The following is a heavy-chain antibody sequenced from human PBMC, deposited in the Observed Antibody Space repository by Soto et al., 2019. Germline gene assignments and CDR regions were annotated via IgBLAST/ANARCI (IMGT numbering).Heavy chain of an antibody. Sequence: SLRLSCAASGFTFSSYAMHWVRQAPGKGLEWVAVISYDGSNKYYTDSVKGRFTISRDNSKNTLYLQMNSLRAEDTAVYYCARESGLITMVRGVITKGFDYWGQGTLVTVSS. CDR2: ISYDGSNK. D-gene: IGHD3-10*01. CDR3: ARESGLITMVRGVITKGFDY. CDR1: GFTFSSYA. J-gene: IGHJ4*02. V-gene: IGHV3-30-3*01.